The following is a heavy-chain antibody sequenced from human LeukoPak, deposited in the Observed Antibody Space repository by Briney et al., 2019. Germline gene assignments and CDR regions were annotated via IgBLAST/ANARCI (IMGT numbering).Heavy chain of an antibody. D-gene: IGHD6-19*01. Sequence: GASVKVSCKASGYTFTGYYMHWVRQAPGQGLEWMGWINPNSGGTNYAQKFQGRVTMTRDTSISTAYMELSRLRSDDTAVYYCARDKPPYSSGCYREDWFDPWGQGTLVTVSS. V-gene: IGHV1-2*02. CDR3: ARDKPPYSSGCYREDWFDP. CDR2: INPNSGGT. J-gene: IGHJ5*02. CDR1: GYTFTGYY.